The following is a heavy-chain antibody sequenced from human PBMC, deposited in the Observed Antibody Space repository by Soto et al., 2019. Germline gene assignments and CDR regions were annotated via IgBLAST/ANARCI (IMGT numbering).Heavy chain of an antibody. CDR3: ARDRWGAVVGGYYYYGMDV. CDR2: INKDGGEK. V-gene: IGHV3-7*03. CDR1: GFTFSNYW. J-gene: IGHJ6*02. D-gene: IGHD6-19*01. Sequence: GGSLRLSCVGFGFTFSNYWMSWVRQAPGKGLEWVANINKDGGEKYYVDSGKGRFTISRDNAKNSMYLQMKSLRAEDTAVYYCARDRWGAVVGGYYYYGMDVWGQGTTVTVSS.